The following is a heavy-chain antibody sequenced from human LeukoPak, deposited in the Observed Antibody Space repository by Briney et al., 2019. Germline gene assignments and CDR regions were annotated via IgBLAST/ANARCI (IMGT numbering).Heavy chain of an antibody. CDR2: ISSSGSTI. CDR3: ARGPRGYSYGLGYY. V-gene: IGHV3-48*03. D-gene: IGHD5-18*01. J-gene: IGHJ4*02. Sequence: EGSLRLSCAASGFTFSSYEMNWVRQAPGKGLEWVSYISSSGSTIYYADSVKGRFTISRDNAENSLYLQMNSLRAEDTAVYYCARGPRGYSYGLGYYWGQGTLVTVSS. CDR1: GFTFSSYE.